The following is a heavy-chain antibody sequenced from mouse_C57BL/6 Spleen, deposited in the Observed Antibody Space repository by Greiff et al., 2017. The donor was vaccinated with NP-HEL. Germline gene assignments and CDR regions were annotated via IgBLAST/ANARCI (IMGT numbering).Heavy chain of an antibody. CDR2: INPSTGGT. CDR1: GYSFTGYY. J-gene: IGHJ3*01. Sequence: VQLQQSGPELVKPGASVKISCKASGYSFTGYYMNWVKQSPEKSLEWIGEINPSTGGTTYNQKFKAKATLTVDKSSSTAYMQLKSLTSEDSAVYYCASYGSSYRTWFAYWGQGTLVTVSA. D-gene: IGHD1-1*01. V-gene: IGHV1-42*01. CDR3: ASYGSSYRTWFAY.